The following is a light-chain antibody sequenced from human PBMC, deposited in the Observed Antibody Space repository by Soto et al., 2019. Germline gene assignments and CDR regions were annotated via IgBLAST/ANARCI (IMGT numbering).Light chain of an antibody. CDR3: QQTYSLPKRT. CDR2: GAT. CDR1: QSIGTF. J-gene: IGKJ1*01. V-gene: IGKV1-39*01. Sequence: DIQMTQSPSSLSVSVGDRVTITCRASQSIGTFLKWYQQKPGKAPKVLIYGATNLQSGVPSRFSGSGSGTDFTLTISSLQPEEFATYYCQQTYSLPKRTFGQGTKVESK.